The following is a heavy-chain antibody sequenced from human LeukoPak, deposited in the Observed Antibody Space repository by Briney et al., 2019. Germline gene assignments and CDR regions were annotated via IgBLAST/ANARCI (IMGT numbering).Heavy chain of an antibody. J-gene: IGHJ4*02. CDR1: GGSISSSGYY. Sequence: SETLSLTCTVSGGSISSSGYYWGWIRQPPGKGLEWIGNLYYSGSTYYNPSLRSRGTISADTSKNQFSLKLTSVTAADTAVYYCARHMWMITFGGVDFDFWGQGILVTVSS. V-gene: IGHV4-39*01. D-gene: IGHD3-16*01. CDR3: ARHMWMITFGGVDFDF. CDR2: LYYSGST.